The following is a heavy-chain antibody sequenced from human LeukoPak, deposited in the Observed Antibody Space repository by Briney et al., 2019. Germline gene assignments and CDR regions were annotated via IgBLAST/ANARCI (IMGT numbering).Heavy chain of an antibody. J-gene: IGHJ4*02. V-gene: IGHV3-11*04. CDR1: GFTFSDYY. CDR2: ISSSGSTI. CDR3: AKRLGYGLSVSPFDY. Sequence: GGSLRLSCAASGFTFSDYYMSWIRQAPGKGLEWVSYISSSGSTIYYADSVKGRFTISRDNSKNTLYLQMNSLRAEDTAVYYCAKRLGYGLSVSPFDYWGQGTLVTVSS. D-gene: IGHD5-18*01.